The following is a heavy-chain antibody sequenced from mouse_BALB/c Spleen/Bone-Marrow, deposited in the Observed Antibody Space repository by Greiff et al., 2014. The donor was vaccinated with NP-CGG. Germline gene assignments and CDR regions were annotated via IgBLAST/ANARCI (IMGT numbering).Heavy chain of an antibody. CDR3: IRPYDGYYAWFAY. Sequence: EVKLMESGGGLVQPGGSRKLSCAASGFTFSSLGMRWVRQAPEKGLEWVAYISSDSTAIYYADTVKGRFTISRDNPKNTLFLQMTSLRSEDTAMYYCIRPYDGYYAWFAYWGQGTLVTVSA. D-gene: IGHD2-3*01. CDR1: GFTFSSLG. CDR2: ISSDSTAI. J-gene: IGHJ3*01. V-gene: IGHV5-17*02.